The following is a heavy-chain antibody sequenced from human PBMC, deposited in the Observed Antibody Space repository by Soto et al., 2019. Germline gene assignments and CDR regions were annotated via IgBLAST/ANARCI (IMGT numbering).Heavy chain of an antibody. J-gene: IGHJ4*02. V-gene: IGHV4-30-4*01. Sequence: SETLSLTCTVSGGSLNNGDYYWSWIRQPPEKGLEWIGYIYYSGSTYYNPSLKSRVTISIDTSMNQFSLNLNSVTAADTAVYYGVRNCGARVDFDYWGQGSLDTVSS. CDR2: IYYSGST. CDR3: VRNCGARVDFDY. CDR1: GGSLNNGDYY. D-gene: IGHD4-17*01.